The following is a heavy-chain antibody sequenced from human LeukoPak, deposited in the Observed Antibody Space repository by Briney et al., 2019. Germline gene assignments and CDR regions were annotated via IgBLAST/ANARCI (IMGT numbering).Heavy chain of an antibody. CDR1: GGTFSSYA. Sequence: SVKVSCKASGGTFSSYAISWVRQAPGQGLEWMGRIIPILGIANYAQKFQGRVTITADKSTSTAYVELSSLRSEDTAVYYCARAAKRSIAAALYWYFDLWGRGTLVTVSS. CDR3: ARAAKRSIAAALYWYFDL. V-gene: IGHV1-69*04. J-gene: IGHJ2*01. D-gene: IGHD6-13*01. CDR2: IIPILGIA.